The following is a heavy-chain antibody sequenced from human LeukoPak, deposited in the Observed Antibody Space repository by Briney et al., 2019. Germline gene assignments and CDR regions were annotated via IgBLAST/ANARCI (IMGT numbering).Heavy chain of an antibody. CDR2: INPYSGGT. CDR3: ARDEGGPYEAPFDP. Sequence: ASVTVSCKAYGYAFTDYYKHWVRQAPGQGREWVGWINPYSGGTNYAQKFQGRVTMTRDTSISTAYMDLSRLRADDTAVYYCARDEGGPYEAPFDPWGQGTLVTVSS. CDR1: GYAFTDYY. J-gene: IGHJ5*02. V-gene: IGHV1-2*02. D-gene: IGHD5-12*01.